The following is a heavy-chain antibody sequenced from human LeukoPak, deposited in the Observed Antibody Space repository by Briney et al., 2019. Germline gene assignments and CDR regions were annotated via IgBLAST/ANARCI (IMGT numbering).Heavy chain of an antibody. CDR1: EFTFEDYE. CDR2: ISWNSGSI. D-gene: IGHD3-9*01. V-gene: IGHV3-9*01. Sequence: GGSLRLSCAASEFTFEDYEMHWVRQAPGKGLEWVSGISWNSGSIGYADSVKGRFTISRDNAKNSLYLQMSSLRAEDTALYYCAKDKTGFFDWLSNFDYWGQGTLVTVSS. CDR3: AKDKTGFFDWLSNFDY. J-gene: IGHJ4*02.